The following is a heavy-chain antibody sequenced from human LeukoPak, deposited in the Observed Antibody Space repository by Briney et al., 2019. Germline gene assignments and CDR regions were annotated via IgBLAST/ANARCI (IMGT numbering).Heavy chain of an antibody. CDR2: INHSGST. CDR1: GGSFSGYY. CDR3: ARGHSGY. V-gene: IGHV4-34*01. D-gene: IGHD3-10*01. Sequence: PSETLSLTCAVYGGSFSGYYWSWIRQPPGKGLEWIGEINHSGSTNYNPSLKSRVTISVAPPKNQFSLKLSSVTPADTAVYYCARGHSGYWGQGTLVPVSS. J-gene: IGHJ4*02.